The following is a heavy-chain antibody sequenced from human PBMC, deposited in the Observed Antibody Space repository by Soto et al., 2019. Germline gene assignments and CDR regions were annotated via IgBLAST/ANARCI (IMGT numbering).Heavy chain of an antibody. CDR1: GYTFTGYY. CDR2: INPNSGGT. Sequence: ASVKVSCKASGYTFTGYYMHWVRQAPGQGLEWMGWINPNSGGTNYAQKFQGWVTMTRDTSISTAYMELSRLRSDDTAVYYCARDAHSNYDFWSGALDYWGQGTLVTSPQ. V-gene: IGHV1-2*04. D-gene: IGHD3-3*01. CDR3: ARDAHSNYDFWSGALDY. J-gene: IGHJ4*02.